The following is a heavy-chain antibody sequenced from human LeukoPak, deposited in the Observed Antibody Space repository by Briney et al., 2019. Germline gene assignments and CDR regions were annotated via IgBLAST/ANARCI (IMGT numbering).Heavy chain of an antibody. CDR1: GFTFSKFP. D-gene: IGHD1-1*01. CDR3: AKSLFTSATGTGRAFHI. V-gene: IGHV3-23*01. J-gene: IGHJ3*02. Sequence: GGSLRLSCAASGFTFSKFPMGWVRQAPGRGLEGVSAISASGDVTFYADSLRGRFTISRDNSKSTLYLQMNGLRAEDTAKFYCAKSLFTSATGTGRAFHIWGQGTRVTVSS. CDR2: ISASGDVT.